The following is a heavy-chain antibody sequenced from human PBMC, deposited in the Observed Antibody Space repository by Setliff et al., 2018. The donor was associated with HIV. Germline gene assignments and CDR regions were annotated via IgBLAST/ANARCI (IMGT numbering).Heavy chain of an antibody. D-gene: IGHD3-10*01. CDR2: ISAYNGNT. V-gene: IGHV1-18*01. CDR1: GYTFTRYG. CDR3: ARGALLAVFDFDH. J-gene: IGHJ4*02. Sequence: ASVKVSCKASGYTFTRYGISWVRQAPGQGLEWMGWISAYNGNTNYAEKLQGRVTITTDTSTSTAYMELSSLRSDDTAVYFCARGALLAVFDFDHWGQGTQVTVSS.